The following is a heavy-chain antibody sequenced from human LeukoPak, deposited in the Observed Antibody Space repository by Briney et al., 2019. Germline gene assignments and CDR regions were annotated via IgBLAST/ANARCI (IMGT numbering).Heavy chain of an antibody. D-gene: IGHD4-11*01. J-gene: IGHJ6*02. V-gene: IGHV4-30-2*01. Sequence: SQTLSLTCAVSGGSISSGGYSWSWIRQPPGKGLEWIGYIYHSGSTYYNPSLKSRVTISVDRSENQFSLKLSSVTAADTAVYYCASVSLQFYYYGMDVWGQGTTVTVSS. CDR1: GGSISSGGYS. CDR2: IYHSGST. CDR3: ASVSLQFYYYGMDV.